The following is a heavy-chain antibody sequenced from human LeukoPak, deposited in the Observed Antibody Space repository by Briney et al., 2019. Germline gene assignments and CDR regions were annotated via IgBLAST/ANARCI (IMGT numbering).Heavy chain of an antibody. Sequence: GASVKVSCKASGYTFTSYYMHWVRQAPGQGLEWMGIINPSGGSTSYTQKFQGRVTMTRDTSTTTVYMELCSLRSQDTAVHYCDRHKEVGDYYYFDYWGKGTLVTVPS. CDR2: INPSGGST. CDR3: DRHKEVGDYYYFDY. CDR1: GYTFTSYY. V-gene: IGHV1-46*03. D-gene: IGHD2/OR15-2a*01. J-gene: IGHJ4*02.